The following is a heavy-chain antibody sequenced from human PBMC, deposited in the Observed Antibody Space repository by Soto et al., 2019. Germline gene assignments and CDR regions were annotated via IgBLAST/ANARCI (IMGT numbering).Heavy chain of an antibody. Sequence: GGSLRLSCSISGFTFSTSHMHWVRQAPGMGLEYVSAISDDGGRTYYADSVQGRFTISRDNSKNTLYLQMSSLRVEDTAVYYCVKRTGYGGYGYDYWGQGTLVTVSS. CDR2: ISDDGGRT. V-gene: IGHV3-64D*08. CDR3: VKRTGYGGYGYDY. J-gene: IGHJ4*02. CDR1: GFTFSTSH. D-gene: IGHD5-12*01.